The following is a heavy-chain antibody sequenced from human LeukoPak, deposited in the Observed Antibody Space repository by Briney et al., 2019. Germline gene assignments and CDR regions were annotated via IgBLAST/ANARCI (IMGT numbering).Heavy chain of an antibody. D-gene: IGHD2-15*01. Sequence: GGSLRLSCAASGFTFSSYGMHWVRPAPGKGLEWVAFIQYDGSNKYYADSVKGRFTISRDNSKNTLYLQMNSLRAEDTAVYYCAKGSCCSHFDYWGQGTLVTVSS. CDR1: GFTFSSYG. V-gene: IGHV3-30*02. CDR2: IQYDGSNK. J-gene: IGHJ4*02. CDR3: AKGSCCSHFDY.